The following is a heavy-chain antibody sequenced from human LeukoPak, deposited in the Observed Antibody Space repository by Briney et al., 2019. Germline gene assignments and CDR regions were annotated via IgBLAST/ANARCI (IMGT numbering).Heavy chain of an antibody. CDR2: INHSGST. V-gene: IGHV4-34*01. D-gene: IGHD3-16*01. CDR3: ARRWGGYNDY. CDR1: GGSFSGYY. Sequence: SETLSLTCAVYGGSFSGYYWSWIRQPPGKGLEWIGEINHSGSTNYNPSLKSRVTISVDTSKNQFSLKLSSVTAADTAVYYCARRWGGYNDYWGQGTLVTVSS. J-gene: IGHJ4*02.